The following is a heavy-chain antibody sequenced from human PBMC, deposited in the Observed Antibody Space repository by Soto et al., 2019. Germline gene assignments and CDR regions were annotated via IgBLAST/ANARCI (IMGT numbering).Heavy chain of an antibody. V-gene: IGHV3-23*01. CDR1: GFTFSTLA. J-gene: IGHJ4*02. CDR2: VLASGTDT. Sequence: GGSLRLSCAASGFTFSTLAMTWVRQAPGKGLEWVSIVLASGTDTYYADSVKGRFTISRDNSKNTLYLQMNSLRAEDTAVYYCGRSVWFGELLEVDGEYYFDYWGQGPLVTVSS. CDR3: GRSVWFGELLEVDGEYYFDY. D-gene: IGHD3-10*01.